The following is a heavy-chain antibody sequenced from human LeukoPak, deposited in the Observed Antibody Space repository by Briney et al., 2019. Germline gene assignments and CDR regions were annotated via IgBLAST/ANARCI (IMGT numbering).Heavy chain of an antibody. V-gene: IGHV4-34*01. D-gene: IGHD3-22*01. Sequence: SETLSLTCAVYGGSFSGYYWSWIRQPPGKGLEWIGEINHSGSTNYNPSLKSRVTISVDTSKNQFSLKLSSVTAADTAVYCCASCYDSSGCFDYWGQGTLVTVSS. CDR3: ASCYDSSGCFDY. CDR2: INHSGST. J-gene: IGHJ4*02. CDR1: GGSFSGYY.